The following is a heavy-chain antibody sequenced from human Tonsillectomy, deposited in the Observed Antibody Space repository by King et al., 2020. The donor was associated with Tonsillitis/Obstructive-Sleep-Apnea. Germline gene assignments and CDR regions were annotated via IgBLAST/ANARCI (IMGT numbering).Heavy chain of an antibody. CDR2: ISYDGTNK. D-gene: IGHD4-11*01. CDR3: ARGKYSNYGHNVLDF. V-gene: IGHV3-30*01. J-gene: IGHJ3*01. Sequence: VQLVESGGGVVQPGRSLRLSCAASNFIFSAHSMHWVRQAPGKGLEWVSLISYDGTNKYYADSVKGRFTISRDNSETMLYLQINSLRAEDTAVYFCARGKYSNYGHNVLDFWGQGTMVTVSS. CDR1: NFIFSAHS.